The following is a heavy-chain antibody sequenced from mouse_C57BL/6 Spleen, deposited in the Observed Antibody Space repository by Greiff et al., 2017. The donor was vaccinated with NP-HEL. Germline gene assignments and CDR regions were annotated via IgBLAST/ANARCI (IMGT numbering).Heavy chain of an antibody. CDR1: GYTFTSYW. D-gene: IGHD2-3*01. Sequence: VQLQQPGAELVRPGSSVKLSCKASGYTFTSYWMHWVKQRPIQGLEWIGNIDPSDSETHYNQKFKDKATLTVDKSSSTAYMQLSSLTSEDSAVYYCARRRDGGYFDVWGTGTTVTVSS. CDR3: ARRRDGGYFDV. J-gene: IGHJ1*03. V-gene: IGHV1-52*01. CDR2: IDPSDSET.